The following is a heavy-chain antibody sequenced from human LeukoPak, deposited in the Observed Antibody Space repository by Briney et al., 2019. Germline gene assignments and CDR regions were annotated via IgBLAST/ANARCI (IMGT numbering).Heavy chain of an antibody. CDR2: ITSSGTGT. Sequence: GGSLRLSCAASGFTFSIYAMSWVRQAPGKGLEWVSSITSSGTGTFYADSVKGRLTISRDNSENTLYLQMNSLRAEDTAVYYCARVAAAGTGGDIDYWGQGTLVTVSS. J-gene: IGHJ4*02. V-gene: IGHV3-23*01. CDR3: ARVAAAGTGGDIDY. CDR1: GFTFSIYA. D-gene: IGHD6-13*01.